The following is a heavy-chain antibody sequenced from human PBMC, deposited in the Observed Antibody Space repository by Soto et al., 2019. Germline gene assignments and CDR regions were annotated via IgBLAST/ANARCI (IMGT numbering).Heavy chain of an antibody. V-gene: IGHV3-30*18. D-gene: IGHD3-10*01. CDR3: AKAGYCTRGNCYDYYRYGMDV. Sequence: VQMVESGGGVVQPGRSLRLTCAVSGFTFSDYGMHWVRQAPRKGLEWMAVVSYDGSSEFYADSVKGRFTISRDNSKNTLHLQMNSLRPEDTAVYYCAKAGYCTRGNCYDYYRYGMDVWVQGTAVTVSS. CDR1: GFTFSDYG. CDR2: VSYDGSSE. J-gene: IGHJ6*02.